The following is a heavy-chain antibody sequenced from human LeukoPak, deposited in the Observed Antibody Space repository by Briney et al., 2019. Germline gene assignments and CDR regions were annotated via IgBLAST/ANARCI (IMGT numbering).Heavy chain of an antibody. D-gene: IGHD3-9*01. CDR2: IRSKAYGGTT. CDR1: GLTFGDYA. J-gene: IGHJ5*02. Sequence: GRSLRLSCTASGLTFGDYAMSWVRQAPGKGLEWVGFIRSKAYGGTTEYAASVKGRFTISRDDSKSIAYLQMNSLKTEDTAVYYCTRSNVLRYLGSPNWFDPWGQGTLVTVSS. V-gene: IGHV3-49*04. CDR3: TRSNVLRYLGSPNWFDP.